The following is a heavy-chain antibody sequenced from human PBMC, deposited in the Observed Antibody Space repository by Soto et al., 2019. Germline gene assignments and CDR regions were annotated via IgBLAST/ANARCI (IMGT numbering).Heavy chain of an antibody. V-gene: IGHV4-39*01. J-gene: IGHJ5*02. CDR3: ARRNGYSSSWYLNWFDP. CDR1: GGSISSSSYY. CDR2: IYYSGST. Sequence: PSETLSLTCTVSGGSISSSSYYWGWIRQPPGKGLEWIGSIYYSGSTYYNPSLKSRVTISVDTSKNQFSLKLSSVTAADTAVYYCARRNGYSSSWYLNWFDPWGQGTLVTVSS. D-gene: IGHD6-13*01.